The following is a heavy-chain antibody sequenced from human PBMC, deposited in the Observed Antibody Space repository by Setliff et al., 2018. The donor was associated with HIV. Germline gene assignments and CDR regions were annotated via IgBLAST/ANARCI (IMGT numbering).Heavy chain of an antibody. V-gene: IGHV4-34*01. D-gene: IGHD1-26*01. CDR3: ARGSIGLGSYRNANYFDF. Sequence: ASETLSLTCTVYGESFSGYYWTWIRQSPGKGLEWIGEINHSGSTKHNPSLKSRVTISIDTSENQFSLKVTSVTAADTAVYYCARGSIGLGSYRNANYFDFWGQGVLVTVSS. J-gene: IGHJ4*02. CDR2: INHSGST. CDR1: GESFSGYY.